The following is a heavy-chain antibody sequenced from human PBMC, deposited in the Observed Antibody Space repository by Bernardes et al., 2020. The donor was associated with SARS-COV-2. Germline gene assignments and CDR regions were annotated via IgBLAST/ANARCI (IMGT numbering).Heavy chain of an antibody. J-gene: IGHJ6*02. V-gene: IGHV1-18*04. Sequence: ASVKVSCKASGYTFTSYGISWVRQAPGQGLEWMGWISAYNGNTNYAQKLQGRVTMTTDTSTSTAYMELRSLRSDDTAVYYCARAETGDRVRFLDYWGQGTLVTVSSGSASDFGGMDVWGQGTTVTVSS. CDR1: GYTFTSYG. CDR2: ISAYNGNT. D-gene: IGHD7-27*01. CDR3: ARAETGDRVRFLDYWGQGTLVTVSSGSASDFGGMDV.